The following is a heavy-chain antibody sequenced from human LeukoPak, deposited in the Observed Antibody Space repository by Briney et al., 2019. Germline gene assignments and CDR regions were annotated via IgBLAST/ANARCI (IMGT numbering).Heavy chain of an antibody. V-gene: IGHV3-7*01. CDR2: IKQDGSEK. CDR1: GFTFSSFW. D-gene: IGHD1-1*01. CDR3: ARPVQEWPLDY. Sequence: GGSLRLSCAASGFTFSSFWMSWVRQAPGKGLEWVATIKQDGSEKYYVDSVKGRFTISRDNAKNSLYVQMNSLRAEDTAVYYCARPVQEWPLDYWGQGTLVTVSS. J-gene: IGHJ4*02.